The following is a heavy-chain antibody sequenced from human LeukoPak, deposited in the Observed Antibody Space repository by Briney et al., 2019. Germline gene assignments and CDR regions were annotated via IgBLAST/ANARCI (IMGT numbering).Heavy chain of an antibody. D-gene: IGHD3-22*01. V-gene: IGHV3-30*19. CDR2: ISYDGSNK. CDR3: ASRGRNSSGYEDY. Sequence: PGRSLRLSCAASGFTFSSYGMHWVRQAPGKGLEWVAVISYDGSNKYYADSVKGRFTISRDNSKNTLYLQMNSLRAEDTAVYYCASRGRNSSGYEDYWGQGTLVTVSS. J-gene: IGHJ4*02. CDR1: GFTFSSYG.